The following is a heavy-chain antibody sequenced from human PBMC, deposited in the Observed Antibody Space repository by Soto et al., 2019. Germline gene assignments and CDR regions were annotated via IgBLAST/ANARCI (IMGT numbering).Heavy chain of an antibody. CDR1: GFTFSNYN. CDR2: ISSSSSYI. D-gene: IGHD6-19*01. J-gene: IGHJ4*02. CDR3: ARGSAEAGTGAIDQ. V-gene: IGHV3-21*01. Sequence: EVQLVESGGGLVKPGGSLRLSCAASGFTFSNYNMNWVRQAPGKGLEWVSSISSSSSYIYYADSVKGRFTISRDNAKNSLYRKRNSLRAEDTAVYYWARGSAEAGTGAIDQGGQGPLVTVPS.